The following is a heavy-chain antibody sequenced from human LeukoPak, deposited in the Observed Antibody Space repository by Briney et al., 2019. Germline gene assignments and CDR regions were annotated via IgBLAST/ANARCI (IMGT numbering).Heavy chain of an antibody. J-gene: IGHJ4*02. Sequence: ASVKVSCKASGYTFTSYGISWVRQAPGQGLEWMGWISAYNGNTNYAQKLQGRVTMTTDTSTSTAYMQLRSLRSDDTAVYYCARDRQYDYVWGSDFSLNGYFDYWGQGTLVTVSS. CDR1: GYTFTSYG. CDR3: ARDRQYDYVWGSDFSLNGYFDY. CDR2: ISAYNGNT. V-gene: IGHV1-18*01. D-gene: IGHD3-16*01.